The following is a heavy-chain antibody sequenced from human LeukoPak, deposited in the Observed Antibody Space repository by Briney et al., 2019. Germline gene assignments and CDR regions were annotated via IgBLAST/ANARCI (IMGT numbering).Heavy chain of an antibody. Sequence: GGSLRLSCAASGFTFSSYSMNWVRQAPGKGLEWVSYISSSSSTIYYADSVKGRFTISRDNAKNSLYLQMNSLRAEDTAVYYCARGGRDYYDSSGYYYTYWGQGTLVTVSS. D-gene: IGHD3-22*01. V-gene: IGHV3-48*04. CDR2: ISSSSSTI. CDR3: ARGGRDYYDSSGYYYTY. CDR1: GFTFSSYS. J-gene: IGHJ4*02.